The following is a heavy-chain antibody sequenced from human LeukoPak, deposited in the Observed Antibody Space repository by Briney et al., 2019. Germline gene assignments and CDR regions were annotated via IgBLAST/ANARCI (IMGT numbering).Heavy chain of an antibody. Sequence: SETLSLTCTVSGGSISSYYWSWIRQPAGKGLEWIGRIYTSGSTNYNPSLKSRVTMSVDTSKNQFSLKLSSVTAADTAVYYCAREVDYYDSSGHYNDAFDIWGQGTMVTVSS. J-gene: IGHJ3*02. D-gene: IGHD3-22*01. CDR3: AREVDYYDSSGHYNDAFDI. CDR2: IYTSGST. V-gene: IGHV4-4*07. CDR1: GGSISSYY.